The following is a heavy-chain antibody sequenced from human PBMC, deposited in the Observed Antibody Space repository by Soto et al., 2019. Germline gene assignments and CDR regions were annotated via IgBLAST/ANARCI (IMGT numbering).Heavy chain of an antibody. D-gene: IGHD3-22*01. CDR1: GGSFSGYY. CDR2: INHSGST. J-gene: IGHJ4*02. V-gene: IGHV4-34*01. CDR3: ARGGYYDSSGYAPRHFDY. Sequence: QVQLHQWGAGLLKPSETLSLTCAVYGGSFSGYYWSWIRQPPGKGLEWIGEINHSGSTNYNPSLKSRVTISVDTSKNQFSLKLSSVTGADTAVYYCARGGYYDSSGYAPRHFDYWGQGTLVTVSS.